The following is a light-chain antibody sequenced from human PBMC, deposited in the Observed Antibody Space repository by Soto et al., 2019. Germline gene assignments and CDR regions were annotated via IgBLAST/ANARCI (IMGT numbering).Light chain of an antibody. CDR1: QSVSSN. CDR3: QQYDNWPPYT. V-gene: IGKV3-15*01. J-gene: IGKJ2*01. CDR2: GAS. Sequence: EVVMTQSPATLSVSPGERATLSCRASQSVSSNLAWYQQKPGQAPRLLIYGASTRATEIPARFSGSGSGTEFTLTISNLQSEYFAVYYCQQYDNWPPYTFGQGTKLEIK.